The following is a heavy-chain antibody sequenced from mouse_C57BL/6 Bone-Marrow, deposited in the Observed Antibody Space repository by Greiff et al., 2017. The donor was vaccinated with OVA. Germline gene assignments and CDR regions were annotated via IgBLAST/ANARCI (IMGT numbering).Heavy chain of an antibody. CDR2: INPGSGGT. Sequence: VQLQESGAELVRPGTSVKVSCKASGYAFTNYLIEWVKQRPGQGLEWIGVINPGSGGTNYNEKFKGKATLTADKSSSTAYMQLSSLTSEDSAVYFCASSFYYYGSSDAMDYWGQGTSVTVSS. CDR3: ASSFYYYGSSDAMDY. J-gene: IGHJ4*01. CDR1: GYAFTNYL. D-gene: IGHD1-1*01. V-gene: IGHV1-54*01.